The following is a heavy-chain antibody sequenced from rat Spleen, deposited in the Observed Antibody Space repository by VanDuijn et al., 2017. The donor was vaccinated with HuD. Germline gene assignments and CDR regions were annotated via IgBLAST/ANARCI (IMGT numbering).Heavy chain of an antibody. J-gene: IGHJ2*01. CDR3: TTETYYGYNYHHY. CDR2: IDTSGGDT. D-gene: IGHD1-9*01. Sequence: EVELVESGGGLVQPGRSMKLSCAASGFTFSNYGRAWVRQAPTKGLEWVASIDTSGGDTYYRDSVKGRFTISRDNAKSTLYLQMYSLRSEDTATYYCTTETYYGYNYHHYWGQGVMVTVSS. V-gene: IGHV5-25*01. CDR1: GFTFSNYG.